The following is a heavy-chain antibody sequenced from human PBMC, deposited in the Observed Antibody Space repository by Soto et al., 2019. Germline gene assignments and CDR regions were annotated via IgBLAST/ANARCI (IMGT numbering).Heavy chain of an antibody. D-gene: IGHD4-17*01. CDR3: ARDKRSYGDPYYYGLDV. J-gene: IGHJ6*02. CDR1: GFTFDSYA. CDR2: ISYSGVDR. Sequence: GGSLRLSCVASGFTFDSYAIHWVRQAPGKGLEWVAFISYSGVDRDYTDSVKGRFIISRDNRKNTVSLQMNSLRREDTAVYYCARDKRSYGDPYYYGLDVWGHGTTVTVSS. V-gene: IGHV3-30*04.